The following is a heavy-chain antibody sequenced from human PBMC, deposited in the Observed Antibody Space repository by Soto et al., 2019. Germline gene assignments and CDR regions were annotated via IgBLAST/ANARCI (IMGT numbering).Heavy chain of an antibody. CDR3: RMITFGGPLKRSLLFDY. CDR1: GYTFTSYG. V-gene: IGHV1-18*01. CDR2: ISAYNGNT. Sequence: ASVKVSCKASGYTFTSYGISWVRQAPGQGLEWMGWISAYNGNTNYAQKLQGRVTMTTDTSTSTAYMELNSLRAEDTAVYYCRMITFGGPLKRSLLFDYWGQGTLVTVSP. J-gene: IGHJ4*02. D-gene: IGHD3-16*01.